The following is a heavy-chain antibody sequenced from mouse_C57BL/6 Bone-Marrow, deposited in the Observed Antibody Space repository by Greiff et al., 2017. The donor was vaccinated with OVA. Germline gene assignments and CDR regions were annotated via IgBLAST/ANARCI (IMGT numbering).Heavy chain of an antibody. Sequence: VQLQQPGAELVKPGASVKLSCKASGYTFTSYWMHWVKQRPGQGLEWIGMIHPNSGSTNYNEKFKSKATLTVDESSSTAYMQLSSLTSEDSAVYYCAREDDYDRFAYWGQGTLVTVSA. D-gene: IGHD2-4*01. CDR1: GYTFTSYW. CDR2: IHPNSGST. J-gene: IGHJ3*01. V-gene: IGHV1-64*01. CDR3: AREDDYDRFAY.